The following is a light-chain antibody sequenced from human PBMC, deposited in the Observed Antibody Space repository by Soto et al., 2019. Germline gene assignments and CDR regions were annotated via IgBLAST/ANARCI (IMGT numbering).Light chain of an antibody. V-gene: IGLV2-8*01. CDR2: EVS. J-gene: IGLJ3*02. CDR3: SSYAGTNNLV. CDR1: SSDVGGYNY. Sequence: QSALTQPPSASGSPGQSVTISCTGTSSDVGGYNYVSWYRQYPGKAPKIMIYEVSERPSGVPVRFSGSKSGNTASLTVSGLQAEDEADYYCSSYAGTNNLVFGGGTKLTVL.